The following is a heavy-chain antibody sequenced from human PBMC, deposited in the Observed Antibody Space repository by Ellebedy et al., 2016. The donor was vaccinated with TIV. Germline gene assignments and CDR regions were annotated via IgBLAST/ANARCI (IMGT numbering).Heavy chain of an antibody. D-gene: IGHD6-19*01. CDR3: ARRMNILGSPPVAGLFDY. CDR2: IYPGDSET. V-gene: IGHV5-51*01. CDR1: GYTFTNYW. J-gene: IGHJ4*02. Sequence: GESLKISXKAFGYTFTNYWIGWVRQMPGKGLEWMGIIYPGDSETRYSPSFQGQVTVSADKSLGTAYLHWGSLKASDTAIYYCARRMNILGSPPVAGLFDYWGQGTQVIVSS.